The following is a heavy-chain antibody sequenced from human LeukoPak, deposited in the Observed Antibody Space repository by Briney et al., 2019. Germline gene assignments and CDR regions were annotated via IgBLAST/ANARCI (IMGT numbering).Heavy chain of an antibody. CDR3: ALGTQVGATKLAPFDY. J-gene: IGHJ4*02. CDR1: GFTFSSYG. V-gene: IGHV3-23*01. D-gene: IGHD1-26*01. Sequence: GGSLRLSCAASGFTFSSYGMHWVRQAPGKGLEWVSAISGSGGSTYYADSVKGRFTISRDNSKNTLYLQMNSLRAEDTAVYYCALGTQVGATKLAPFDYWGQGTLVTVSS. CDR2: ISGSGGST.